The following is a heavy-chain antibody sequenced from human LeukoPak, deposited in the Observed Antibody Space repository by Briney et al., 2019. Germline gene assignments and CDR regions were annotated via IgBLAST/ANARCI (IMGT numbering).Heavy chain of an antibody. Sequence: ASVNVSCKASGYTFTHNYIHWVRQAPGQGLEWMGWINPNSGGTNSAQRFQGRVTMTRDTSISTAYMDLSSLRSDDTAVYYCTRGVGTSLFADWGQGTLVTVSS. CDR3: TRGVGTSLFAD. V-gene: IGHV1-2*02. D-gene: IGHD2-2*01. J-gene: IGHJ4*02. CDR2: INPNSGGT. CDR1: GYTFTHNY.